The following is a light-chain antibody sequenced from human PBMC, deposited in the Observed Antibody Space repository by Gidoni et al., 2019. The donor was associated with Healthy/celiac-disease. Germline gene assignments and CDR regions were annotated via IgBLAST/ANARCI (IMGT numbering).Light chain of an antibody. CDR1: QDISNY. J-gene: IGKJ1*01. CDR3: QQYDNLPWT. Sequence: DIQLTQSPSSLSASVGDRVTITCQASQDISNYLNWYQKKPGKAPKLLIYDASNLETGVPSRLSGSGSGTDFTFTISRLKPEDIATYYCQQYDNLPWTCGQGTKVEIK. V-gene: IGKV1-33*01. CDR2: DAS.